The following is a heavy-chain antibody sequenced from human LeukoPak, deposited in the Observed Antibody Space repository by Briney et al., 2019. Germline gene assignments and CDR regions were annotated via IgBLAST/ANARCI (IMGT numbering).Heavy chain of an antibody. CDR2: ISGSGGST. V-gene: IGHV3-23*01. CDR3: ARETAEGYFDWC. J-gene: IGHJ4*02. Sequence: GGSLRLSCAASGFTFSSYAMSWVRQAPGKGLEWVSAISGSGGSTYYADSVKGRFTISRDNAKNSLYLQMNSLRAEDTAVYYCARETAEGYFDWCWGQGTLVTVSS. D-gene: IGHD3-9*01. CDR1: GFTFSSYA.